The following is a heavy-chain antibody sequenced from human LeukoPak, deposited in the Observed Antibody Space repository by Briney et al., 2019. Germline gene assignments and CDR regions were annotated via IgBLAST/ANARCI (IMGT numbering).Heavy chain of an antibody. CDR1: GFTFDDYS. V-gene: IGHV3-11*04. Sequence: GGSLRLSCAASGFTFDDYSMHWVRQAPGKGLEWVSYISSSGSTIYNPDSVKGRFNISRDNAKTSLYLQMNRVRAEDTAVYYCAELGITMIGGVWGKGTKVTISS. CDR2: ISSSGSTI. J-gene: IGHJ6*04. CDR3: AELGITMIGGV. D-gene: IGHD3-10*02.